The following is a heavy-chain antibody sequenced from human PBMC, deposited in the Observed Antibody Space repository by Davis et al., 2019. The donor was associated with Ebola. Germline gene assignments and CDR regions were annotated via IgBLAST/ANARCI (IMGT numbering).Heavy chain of an antibody. CDR3: ARGLGDFEY. D-gene: IGHD7-27*01. CDR1: GYRFTTYG. J-gene: IGHJ4*02. V-gene: IGHV1-18*04. CDR2: ISPYNGNT. Sequence: ASVPVSCKPSGYRFTTYGISSVRQPPGQGLDWIGWISPYNGNTDYIEKFQGRVTITTDTSTMTAYMEMRSLKSGDTAVYYCARGLGDFEYWGQGTLVTVPS.